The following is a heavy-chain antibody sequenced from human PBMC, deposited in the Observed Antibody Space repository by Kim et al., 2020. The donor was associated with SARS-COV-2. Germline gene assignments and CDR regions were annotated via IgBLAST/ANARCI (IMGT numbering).Heavy chain of an antibody. V-gene: IGHV3-74*01. J-gene: IGHJ4*02. Sequence: KGLVWVSRINREGTTTSNGDSVKGRFTISRDNAKNTLDLQRNSLTAEDTAVDYCARRQFTSGWYYFDYWGQGTPVTVAP. D-gene: IGHD6-19*01. CDR3: ARRQFTSGWYYFDY. CDR2: INREGTTT.